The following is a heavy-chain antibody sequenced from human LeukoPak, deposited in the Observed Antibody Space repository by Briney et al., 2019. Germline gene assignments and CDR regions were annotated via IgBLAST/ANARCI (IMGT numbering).Heavy chain of an antibody. V-gene: IGHV3-33*01. D-gene: IGHD1-26*01. CDR3: ARAGVGAIYYSDY. CDR2: IWYDGSNK. Sequence: GGSLRLSCAASGFTFSNYGMHWVRQAPGKGLEWVALIWYDGSNKYYADSVRGRFTISRDNSKNTLYLQMKSLRVEDTAVYYCARAGVGAIYYSDYWGQGTLVTVSS. J-gene: IGHJ4*02. CDR1: GFTFSNYG.